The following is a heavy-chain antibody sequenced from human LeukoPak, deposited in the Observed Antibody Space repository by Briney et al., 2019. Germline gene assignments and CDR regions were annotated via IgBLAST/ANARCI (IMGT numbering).Heavy chain of an antibody. Sequence: PGGSLRLSCAASGFTFSSRWMHWVRQAPGKGLEYVSAISSNGGSTYYANSVKGRFTISRDNSKNTLYLQMGSLRAEDMAVYYCARGPRSYGYPFLPDYWGQGTLVTVSS. CDR3: ARGPRSYGYPFLPDY. CDR1: GFTFSSRW. CDR2: ISSNGGST. V-gene: IGHV3-64*01. J-gene: IGHJ4*02. D-gene: IGHD5-18*01.